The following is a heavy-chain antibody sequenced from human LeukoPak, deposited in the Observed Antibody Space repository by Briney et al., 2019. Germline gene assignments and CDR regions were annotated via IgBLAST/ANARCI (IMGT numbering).Heavy chain of an antibody. Sequence: GGSLRLSCAASGFTFSSYAMSWVRQAPGKGLEWVSAISGSGGSTYYADSVKGRFTISRDNSKNTLYLQMNSLRAEDTAVYYCAKDNSYYDYVWGSYRHFDYWGQGTLVTVSS. D-gene: IGHD3-16*02. CDR2: ISGSGGST. CDR1: GFTFSSYA. J-gene: IGHJ4*02. CDR3: AKDNSYYDYVWGSYRHFDY. V-gene: IGHV3-23*01.